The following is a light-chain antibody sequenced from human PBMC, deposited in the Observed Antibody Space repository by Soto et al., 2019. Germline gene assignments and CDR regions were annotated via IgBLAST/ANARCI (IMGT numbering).Light chain of an antibody. CDR2: KNN. J-gene: IGLJ1*01. V-gene: IGLV1-47*01. CDR3: VGWDDSLNGYV. Sequence: QYVLTQPPSASGTPGQRVTISCSGSSSNIGNDYVCWYQQLPGTAPKLLIYKNNQRPSGVPDRFSGSKSGTSASLAISGLRSEDEADYYCVGWDDSLNGYVFGTGTKLTVL. CDR1: SSNIGNDY.